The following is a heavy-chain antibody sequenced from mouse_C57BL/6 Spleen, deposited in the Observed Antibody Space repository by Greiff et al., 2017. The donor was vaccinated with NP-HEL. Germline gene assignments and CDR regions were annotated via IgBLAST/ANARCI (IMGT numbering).Heavy chain of an antibody. CDR3: ARHGITTVVATKDYAMDY. Sequence: EVHLVESGGDLVKPGGSLKLSCAASGFTFSSYGMSWVRQTPDKRLEWVATISSGGSYTYYPDSVKGRFTISRDNAKNTLYLQMSSLKSEDTAMYYCARHGITTVVATKDYAMDYWGQGTSVTVSS. CDR1: GFTFSSYG. J-gene: IGHJ4*01. D-gene: IGHD1-1*01. CDR2: ISSGGSYT. V-gene: IGHV5-6*01.